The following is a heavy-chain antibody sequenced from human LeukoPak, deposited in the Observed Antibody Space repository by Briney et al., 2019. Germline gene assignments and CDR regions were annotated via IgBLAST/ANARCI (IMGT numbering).Heavy chain of an antibody. J-gene: IGHJ6*03. CDR1: GYTLSKLS. CDR2: FDREEGKT. Sequence: ASVKVSCKVSGYTLSKLSMHWVRQAPGKGLEWMGSFDREEGKTIDAQKFQGRVTMTEDTSTDTAYMELSSLRSEDTAVYYCATGVGPTHPHYYYSYMDVWGKGTTVTVSS. D-gene: IGHD1-26*01. V-gene: IGHV1-24*01. CDR3: ATGVGPTHPHYYYSYMDV.